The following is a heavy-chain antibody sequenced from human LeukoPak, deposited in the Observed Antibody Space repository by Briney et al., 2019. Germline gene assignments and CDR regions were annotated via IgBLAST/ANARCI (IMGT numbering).Heavy chain of an antibody. CDR3: TTRYCSSTSCYRHYYYMDV. Sequence: PGGSLRLSCAASGFTFSNAWMSWVRQAPGKGLEWVGRIKSKTDGGTTDYAAPVKGRFTISRDNSKNTLYLQMNSLKTEDTAVYYCTTRYCSSTSCYRHYYYMDVWGKGTTVTVSS. D-gene: IGHD2-2*01. V-gene: IGHV3-15*01. CDR2: IKSKTDGGTT. J-gene: IGHJ6*03. CDR1: GFTFSNAW.